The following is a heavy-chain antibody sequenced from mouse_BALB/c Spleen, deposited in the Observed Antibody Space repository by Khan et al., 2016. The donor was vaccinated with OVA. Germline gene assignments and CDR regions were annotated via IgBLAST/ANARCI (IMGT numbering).Heavy chain of an antibody. J-gene: IGHJ4*01. CDR2: IAPGSSNA. CDR3: ARENYYGRSCYAMDY. Sequence: DLVKPGASVKLSCKASGYTFTSYWINWIKQRLGQGLEWIGRIAPGSSNAYYNDMFKGKATLTVDTSSNPAGIQLSSLSSEDSAGYCCARENYYGRSCYAMDYWGQGTSVTVSA. V-gene: IGHV1S41*01. D-gene: IGHD1-1*01. CDR1: GYTFTSYW.